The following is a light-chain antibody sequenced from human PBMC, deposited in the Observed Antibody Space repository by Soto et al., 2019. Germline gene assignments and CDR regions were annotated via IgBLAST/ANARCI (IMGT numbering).Light chain of an antibody. Sequence: QSALTQPASVSGSPGHSITISCAGTSSDVGNYNFVSWYQHHAGTAPKLIIYHVTNRPSGVSDRFSGSKSGDTASLTISGLQAEDEADYYCTSYTAFSTDILFGGGTKLTVL. J-gene: IGLJ3*02. V-gene: IGLV2-14*03. CDR1: SSDVGNYNF. CDR2: HVT. CDR3: TSYTAFSTDIL.